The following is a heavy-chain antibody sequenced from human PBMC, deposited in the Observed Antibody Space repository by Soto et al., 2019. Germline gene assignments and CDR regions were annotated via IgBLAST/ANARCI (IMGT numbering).Heavy chain of an antibody. D-gene: IGHD3-16*01. J-gene: IGHJ4*02. CDR2: ISATGGGT. CDR1: GFKFSNYA. Sequence: GGSLRLSCAASGFKFSNYAMSWVRQAPGKGLEWVSLISATGGGTYYADSVKGRFTISRDNSHNTLYLQLHSLTAEDTAVYYCAKDRRAGGNSAFYFDFWGQGAQVTVSS. V-gene: IGHV3-23*01. CDR3: AKDRRAGGNSAFYFDF.